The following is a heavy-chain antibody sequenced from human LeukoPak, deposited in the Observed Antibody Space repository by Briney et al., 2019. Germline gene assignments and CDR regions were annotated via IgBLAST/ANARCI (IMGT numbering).Heavy chain of an antibody. Sequence: PGGSLTLSCTVSGFPFRSYAMTWIRNAPGKGLEWVSATTVCGATTYYANSVKSRFTITRDSSKNTMYLQMNSLRAEDTAIYYCATGSGSYYMGYYGMDVWGQGTTVTVSS. CDR2: TTVCGATT. CDR3: ATGSGSYYMGYYGMDV. D-gene: IGHD3-10*01. CDR1: GFPFRSYA. V-gene: IGHV3-23*01. J-gene: IGHJ6*02.